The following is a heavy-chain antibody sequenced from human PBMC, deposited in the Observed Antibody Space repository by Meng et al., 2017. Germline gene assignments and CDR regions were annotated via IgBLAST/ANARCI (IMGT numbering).Heavy chain of an antibody. CDR2: IIPSSGDA. D-gene: IGHD1-7*01. V-gene: IGHV1-2*06. CDR3: ARDGGNYDLDY. Sequence: VKLGAEVMKPGASVKRSCRASGYTFIDAYVHWVRQAHGQGLEWKGRIIPSSGDANSAQKFLVRVTLTWDTSISTAYMELGSMRSDDTAIYYCARDGGNYDLDYWGQGTLVTVSS. J-gene: IGHJ4*02. CDR1: GYTFIDAY.